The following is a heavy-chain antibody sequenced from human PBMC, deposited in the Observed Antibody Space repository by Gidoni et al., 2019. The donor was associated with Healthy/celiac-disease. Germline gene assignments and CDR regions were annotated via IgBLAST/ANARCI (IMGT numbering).Heavy chain of an antibody. CDR2: ISAYNGNT. D-gene: IGHD2-2*01. CDR1: GYTFTSYG. Sequence: QVQLVQSGAEVKKPGASVKVSCKASGYTFTSYGISWVRQAPGQGLEWMGWISAYNGNTNYAQKLQGRVTMTTDTSTSTAYMELRSLRSDDTAVYYCARAAGYCSSTSCSVENDAFDIWGQGTMVTVSS. V-gene: IGHV1-18*01. J-gene: IGHJ3*02. CDR3: ARAAGYCSSTSCSVENDAFDI.